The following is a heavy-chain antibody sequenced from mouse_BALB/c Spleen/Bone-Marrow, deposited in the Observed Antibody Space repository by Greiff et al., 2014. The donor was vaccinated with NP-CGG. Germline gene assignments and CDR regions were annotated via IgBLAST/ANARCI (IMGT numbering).Heavy chain of an antibody. J-gene: IGHJ4*01. CDR2: INPSNGGT. CDR3: TYMGYYGSSYAMDY. D-gene: IGHD1-1*01. Sequence: VKLQESGAELVKPGASVKSSCKASGYTFTSYWMRWVKLRPGQGFEWIGEINPSNGGTNYNEKFKRKATLTVDKSSSTAYMQLSSLTSEDSAVYYCTYMGYYGSSYAMDYWGQGTSVTVSS. CDR1: GYTFTSYW. V-gene: IGHV1S16*01.